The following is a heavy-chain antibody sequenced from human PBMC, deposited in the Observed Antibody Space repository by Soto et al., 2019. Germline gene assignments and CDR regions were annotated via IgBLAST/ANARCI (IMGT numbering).Heavy chain of an antibody. V-gene: IGHV3-7*01. CDR3: ARDYEFGFDI. CDR1: AFTLSSYW. D-gene: IGHD3-22*01. CDR2: IKPDGREK. Sequence: EVQLVESGGGLVQPGGSLRLSCEASAFTLSSYWMSWVRQAPGKGLEWVANIKPDGREKYYVDSVKGRFTISRDNTKNSLSLQMSTLRPEDTAIYYCARDYEFGFDIWGQGTLVTVSS. J-gene: IGHJ3*02.